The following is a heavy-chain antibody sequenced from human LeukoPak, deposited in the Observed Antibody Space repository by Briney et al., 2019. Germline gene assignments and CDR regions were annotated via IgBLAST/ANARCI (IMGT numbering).Heavy chain of an antibody. Sequence: ASVKVSCKASGYTFSSYDINWVRQAAGQGLEWMGWMNPNSGNAGYAQKFQGRISITRNTSTNTAYMELSGLRSEDTAVYYCARGPRVFGVVIASYWYFDFWGRGTLVTVSS. CDR3: ARGPRVFGVVIASYWYFDF. J-gene: IGHJ2*01. D-gene: IGHD3-3*01. CDR2: MNPNSGNA. V-gene: IGHV1-8*01. CDR1: GYTFSSYD.